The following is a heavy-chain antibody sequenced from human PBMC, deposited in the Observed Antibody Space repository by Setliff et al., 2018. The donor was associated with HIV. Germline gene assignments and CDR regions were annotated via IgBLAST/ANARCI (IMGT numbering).Heavy chain of an antibody. V-gene: IGHV1-69*13. Sequence: SVKVSCKASGYTFTSYGISWVRQAPGQGLEWMGGIIPIFGTANYAQKFQGRVTITADESTSTAYMELRSLRSDDTAVYYCARGHSSSWTGWFGPWGQGTLVTVSS. CDR1: GYTFTSYG. J-gene: IGHJ5*02. CDR3: ARGHSSSWTGWFGP. CDR2: IIPIFGTA. D-gene: IGHD6-13*01.